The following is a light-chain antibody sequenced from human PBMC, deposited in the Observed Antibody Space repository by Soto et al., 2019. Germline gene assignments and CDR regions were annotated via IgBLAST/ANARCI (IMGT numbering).Light chain of an antibody. Sequence: EVVLTQSPGTLCLSPGERATLSCRASQSVSSSYLAWYQQKPGQAPRLLIYDASTRATGIPDRFSGSGSGTEFTLTISGLQSEDFAVYYCQQFDKWPPSTFGQGTKV. CDR1: QSVSSSY. V-gene: IGKV3-15*01. J-gene: IGKJ1*01. CDR3: QQFDKWPPST. CDR2: DAS.